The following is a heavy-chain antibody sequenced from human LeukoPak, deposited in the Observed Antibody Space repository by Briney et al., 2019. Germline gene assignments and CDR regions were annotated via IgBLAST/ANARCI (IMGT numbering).Heavy chain of an antibody. V-gene: IGHV4-61*02. Sequence: PSQTLSLTCTVSGGSISSGSYYWSWIRQPAGKGLEWIGRIYTGGSTHYNPSLKSRVTISVDTSKNQFSLKLSSVTAADTAVYYCARSLGAAVGYAFDIWGQGTMVTVSS. D-gene: IGHD1-26*01. J-gene: IGHJ3*02. CDR1: GGSISSGSYY. CDR2: IYTGGST. CDR3: ARSLGAAVGYAFDI.